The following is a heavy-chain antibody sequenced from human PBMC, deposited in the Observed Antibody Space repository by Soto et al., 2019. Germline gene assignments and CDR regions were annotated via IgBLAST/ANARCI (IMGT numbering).Heavy chain of an antibody. Sequence: PGASLRLSCAASGFTFSDHYMEWVRQAPGKGLEWVGRTRNKANSYTTEYAAAVKCRFTISRDASENSLYVQMNSLKTEDTAVYYCATGWSYRPFDHWGQGNLVNVSS. CDR2: TRNKANSYTT. V-gene: IGHV3-72*01. CDR1: GFTFSDHY. CDR3: ATGWSYRPFDH. D-gene: IGHD1-26*01. J-gene: IGHJ4*02.